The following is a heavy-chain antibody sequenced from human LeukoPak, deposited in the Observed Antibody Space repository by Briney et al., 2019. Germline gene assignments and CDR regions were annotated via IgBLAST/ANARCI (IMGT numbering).Heavy chain of an antibody. CDR3: AKGRGLKYSSGCDY. Sequence: GGSLRLSCAASGFTFSNYAMSWVRQAPGKGLEWVSAISGSGGSTYYADSVKGRFTISRDNSKNTLYLQMNSLRAEDTAVYYCAKGRGLKYSSGCDYWGQGTLVTVSS. J-gene: IGHJ4*02. V-gene: IGHV3-23*01. CDR2: ISGSGGST. CDR1: GFTFSNYA. D-gene: IGHD6-19*01.